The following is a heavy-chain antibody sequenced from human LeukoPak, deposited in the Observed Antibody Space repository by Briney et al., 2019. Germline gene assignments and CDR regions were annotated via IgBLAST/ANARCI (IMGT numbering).Heavy chain of an antibody. Sequence: GGSLRLSCAASGFTFSGYGMHWVRQAPGKGLEWVALIWYDGTGKYYADSVKGRFTISRDNSKNTLYLQMNSLRAEDTAVYYCARDFGGNSYGLDVWGQGTTVTVYS. V-gene: IGHV3-33*01. CDR3: ARDFGGNSYGLDV. CDR1: GFTFSGYG. CDR2: IWYDGTGK. J-gene: IGHJ6*02. D-gene: IGHD4-23*01.